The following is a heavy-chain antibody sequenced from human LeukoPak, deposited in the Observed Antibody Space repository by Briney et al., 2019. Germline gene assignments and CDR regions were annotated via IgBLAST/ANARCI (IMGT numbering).Heavy chain of an antibody. J-gene: IGHJ4*02. V-gene: IGHV3-23*01. CDR3: ASYYYYGSGSSSLFDY. Sequence: GGSLRLSCAASGFTFSSYAMSWVRQAPGKGLEWVSAISGSGGSTYYADSVKGRFTISRDNSKNTLYLQMNSLRAEDTAVYYCASYYYYGSGSSSLFDYWGQGTLVTVSS. CDR1: GFTFSSYA. CDR2: ISGSGGST. D-gene: IGHD3-10*01.